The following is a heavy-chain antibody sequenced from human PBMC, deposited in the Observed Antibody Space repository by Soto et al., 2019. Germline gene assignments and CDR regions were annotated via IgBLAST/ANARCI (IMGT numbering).Heavy chain of an antibody. CDR2: IGTVGDT. CDR1: GFTFSSSD. V-gene: IGHV3-13*04. CDR3: LRGWGWFDP. J-gene: IGHJ5*02. Sequence: EVQLVESGGGLVQPGGSLRLSCAASGFTFSSSDMQWVRQATGKGLEWVSHIGTVGDTYYSGSVKGRFTISRANVKNSFYLQMNNLRAGDTAVYYCLRGWGWFDPWGRGTLVTVSS. D-gene: IGHD3-16*01.